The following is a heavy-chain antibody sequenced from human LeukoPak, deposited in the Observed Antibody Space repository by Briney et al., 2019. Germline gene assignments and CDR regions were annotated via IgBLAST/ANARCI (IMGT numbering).Heavy chain of an antibody. D-gene: IGHD3-10*01. Sequence: GGSLRLSCAASGFAFSNCGMSWVRLPPGKGLEWVSAISGSGGSTYYADSVKGRFTISRDNSKNTLYLQMNSLRAEDTAVYYCAKEGGSGSYSHWGQGTLVTVSS. CDR3: AKEGGSGSYSH. CDR1: GFAFSNCG. V-gene: IGHV3-23*01. J-gene: IGHJ4*02. CDR2: ISGSGGST.